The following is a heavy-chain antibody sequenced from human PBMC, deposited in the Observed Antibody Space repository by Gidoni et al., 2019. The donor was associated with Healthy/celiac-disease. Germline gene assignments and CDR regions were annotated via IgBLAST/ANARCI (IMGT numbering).Heavy chain of an antibody. CDR1: GYTFTSYE. Sequence: QVQLVQSGAEVKKPGASVKVSCKASGYTFTSYELHWVRQATGQGLEWMGCMNPNSGNTGYAQNFQGRVTMTRNTSISTAYMELSSLRSEDTAVYYCARGASTVTLKNWFDPWGQGTLVTVSS. V-gene: IGHV1-8*01. CDR2: MNPNSGNT. J-gene: IGHJ5*02. D-gene: IGHD4-17*01. CDR3: ARGASTVTLKNWFDP.